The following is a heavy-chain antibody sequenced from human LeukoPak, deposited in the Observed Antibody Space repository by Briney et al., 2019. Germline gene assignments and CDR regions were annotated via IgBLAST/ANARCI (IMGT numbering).Heavy chain of an antibody. V-gene: IGHV3-23*01. Sequence: GGSLRLSCAASGFTFSSYAMSWVRQAPGKGLEWVSAFSGSGGDTYYADSVKGRFTISRDNSKNTLYLQMNSLRAEDTAVYYCARASYSYDINGWVPFDYWGQGTLVTVSS. D-gene: IGHD3-22*01. J-gene: IGHJ4*02. CDR3: ARASYSYDINGWVPFDY. CDR1: GFTFSSYA. CDR2: FSGSGGDT.